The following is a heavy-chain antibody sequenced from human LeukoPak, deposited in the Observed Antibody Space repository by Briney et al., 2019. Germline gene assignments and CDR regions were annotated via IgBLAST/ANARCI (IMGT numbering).Heavy chain of an antibody. J-gene: IGHJ6*02. Sequence: GRSLRLSCAASGFTFDDYAMHWVRQAPGKGLEWVSGISWNSGSIGYADSVKGRFTISRDNAKNSLYLQMNSLRAEDTALYYCAKEDHYYYYGMDVWGQGTTVTVSS. CDR2: ISWNSGSI. CDR3: AKEDHYYYYGMDV. V-gene: IGHV3-9*01. CDR1: GFTFDDYA.